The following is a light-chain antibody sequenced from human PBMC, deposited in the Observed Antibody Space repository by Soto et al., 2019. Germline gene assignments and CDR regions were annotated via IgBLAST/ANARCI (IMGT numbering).Light chain of an antibody. Sequence: EIVMTQSPGTLSVSPGERATLSCRAGQSVSSSYLAWYQQKPGQAPRLLIYGASSRATGIPDRFSGSGSGTDFTLTISRLEPEDFALYYCQQYGNSPLTFGQGTRLEIK. CDR1: QSVSSSY. J-gene: IGKJ5*01. CDR3: QQYGNSPLT. V-gene: IGKV3-20*01. CDR2: GAS.